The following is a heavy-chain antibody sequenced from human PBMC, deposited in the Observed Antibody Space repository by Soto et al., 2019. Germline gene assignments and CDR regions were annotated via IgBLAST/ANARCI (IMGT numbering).Heavy chain of an antibody. V-gene: IGHV1-18*01. CDR2: ISAYNGNT. Sequence: ASVKVSCKASGYTFTSYGISWVRQAPGQGLEWMGRISAYNGNTNYAQKLQGRVTMTTDTSTSTAYMELRSLRSDDTAVYYCASGIVGASTGAFDIWGQGTMVTVSS. J-gene: IGHJ3*02. D-gene: IGHD1-26*01. CDR3: ASGIVGASTGAFDI. CDR1: GYTFTSYG.